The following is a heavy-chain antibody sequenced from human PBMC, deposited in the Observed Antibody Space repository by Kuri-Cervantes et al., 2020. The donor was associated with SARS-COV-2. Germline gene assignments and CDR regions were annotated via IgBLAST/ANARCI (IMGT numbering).Heavy chain of an antibody. CDR2: TYYRSKWYN. CDR3: AREEIYCGGDCYYFDY. D-gene: IGHD2-21*01. CDR1: GDSVSSNSAA. Sequence: SCAISGDSVSSNSAAWNWIRQSPSRGPEWLGRTYYRSKWYNDYAVSVKSRITINPDTSKNQFSLQLNSVTPEDTAVYYCAREEIYCGGDCYYFDYWGQGTLVTVSS. J-gene: IGHJ4*02. V-gene: IGHV6-1*01.